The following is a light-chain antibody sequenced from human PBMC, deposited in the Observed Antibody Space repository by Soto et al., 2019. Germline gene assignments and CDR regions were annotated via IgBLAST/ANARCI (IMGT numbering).Light chain of an antibody. J-gene: IGKJ1*01. Sequence: EIVMTQSPAPLSISPGERATLSCRASQSVSSNLACYQQKPRQAPRLLIYGASTRDTGIPARFSGSGSGTQLTLTIRSLESEDFSVYYFQKYNNWPWTCGQGTKGEIK. CDR1: QSVSSN. V-gene: IGKV3-15*01. CDR2: GAS. CDR3: QKYNNWPWT.